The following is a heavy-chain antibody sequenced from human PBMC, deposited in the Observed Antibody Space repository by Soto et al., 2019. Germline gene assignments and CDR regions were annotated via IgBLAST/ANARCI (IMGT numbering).Heavy chain of an antibody. J-gene: IGHJ5*02. V-gene: IGHV3-23*01. D-gene: IGHD5-12*01. CDR2: INGRGGIT. CDR3: ANGASRYSGPNSFDP. CDR1: GFTFSSSA. Sequence: EVQLLESGGGLVQPGGSLRLSCPASGFTFSSSALSWVRQTPGTGLQWVSTINGRGGITYYADSVKGRFTLSKDNSKNSLYLQMNSLRAEDMAVYYCANGASRYSGPNSFDPWGQGTLVTVSS.